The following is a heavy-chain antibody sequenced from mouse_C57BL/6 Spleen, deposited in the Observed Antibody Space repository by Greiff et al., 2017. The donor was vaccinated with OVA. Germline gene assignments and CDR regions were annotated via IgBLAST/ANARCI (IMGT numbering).Heavy chain of an antibody. Sequence: QVQLQQPGAELVKPGASVKLSCKASGYTFTSYWMHWVKQRPGQGLEWIGMIHPNSGSTNYNEKFKSKATLTVDKSSSTAYMQLSSLTSEDSAVYYCARADSYGSSYEFAYWGQGTLVTVSA. CDR2: IHPNSGST. CDR1: GYTFTSYW. CDR3: ARADSYGSSYEFAY. J-gene: IGHJ3*01. V-gene: IGHV1-64*01. D-gene: IGHD1-1*01.